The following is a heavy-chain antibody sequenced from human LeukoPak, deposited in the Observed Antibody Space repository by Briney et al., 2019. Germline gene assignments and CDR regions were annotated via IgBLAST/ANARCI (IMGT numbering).Heavy chain of an antibody. CDR1: GFTFSSYT. J-gene: IGHJ4*02. CDR2: ISDRGSYI. CDR3: ARGVGGGSDY. D-gene: IGHD1-26*01. Sequence: GGSLRLSCAASGFTFSSYTMSWVRQAPGKGLEWVSSISDRGSYIYYADSVTGRFTISRDNAKNSLYLQMSSLRVEDTAVYYCARGVGGGSDYWGQGTLVTVSS. V-gene: IGHV3-21*01.